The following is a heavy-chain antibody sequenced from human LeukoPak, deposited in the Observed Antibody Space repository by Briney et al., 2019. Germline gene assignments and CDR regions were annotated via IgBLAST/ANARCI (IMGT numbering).Heavy chain of an antibody. Sequence: GGSLRLFCAASGFTFSSYAMSWVRQAPGKGLEWVSAIRGSGGTTYYADSVKGRFTISRDNSKNTLYLQMNSLRAEDTAVYYCAKINLGFWSHFDYWGQGTLVTVSS. CDR3: AKINLGFWSHFDY. CDR1: GFTFSSYA. V-gene: IGHV3-23*01. J-gene: IGHJ4*02. CDR2: IRGSGGTT. D-gene: IGHD3-3*01.